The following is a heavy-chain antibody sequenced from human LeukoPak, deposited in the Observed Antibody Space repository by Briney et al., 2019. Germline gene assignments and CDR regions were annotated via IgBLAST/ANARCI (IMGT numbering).Heavy chain of an antibody. V-gene: IGHV3-53*05. J-gene: IGHJ4*02. D-gene: IGHD2-2*01. CDR2: IHSGGNA. Sequence: GGSLRLSCAASGFTVSSTYMSWVRQAPGKGLEWVSVIHSGGNAYYADSLKGRFTISRDNSKNTLYLQMNSLRAEDTAVYYCASAYQLPWYYFDYWGQGTLVTVSS. CDR3: ASAYQLPWYYFDY. CDR1: GFTVSSTY.